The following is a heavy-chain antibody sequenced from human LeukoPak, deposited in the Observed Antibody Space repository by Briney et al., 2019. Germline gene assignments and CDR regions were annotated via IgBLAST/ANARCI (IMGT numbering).Heavy chain of an antibody. V-gene: IGHV4-30-4*01. Sequence: PSETLSLTCTVSGGSISSGDYYGSWIRQPPGKGLEWIGYIYYSGSTYYNPSLKSRVTISVDTSKNQFSLKLSSVTAADTAVYYCARAIVVVITNWFDPWGQGTLVTVSS. CDR2: IYYSGST. CDR1: GGSISSGDYY. D-gene: IGHD3-22*01. CDR3: ARAIVVVITNWFDP. J-gene: IGHJ5*02.